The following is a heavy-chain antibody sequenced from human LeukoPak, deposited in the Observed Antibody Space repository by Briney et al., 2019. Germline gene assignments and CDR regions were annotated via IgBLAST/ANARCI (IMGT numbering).Heavy chain of an antibody. CDR1: GFTFSGYP. V-gene: IGHV3-30-3*01. Sequence: GGSLRLSCAASGFTFSGYPIHWVRQAPGKGLEWVAVISYDGSNKYYADSVKGRFTISRDNSKNTLYLQMNSLRAEDTAVYYCARGNTVVTPIGFDYWGQGTLVTVSS. CDR3: ARGNTVVTPIGFDY. CDR2: ISYDGSNK. D-gene: IGHD4-23*01. J-gene: IGHJ4*02.